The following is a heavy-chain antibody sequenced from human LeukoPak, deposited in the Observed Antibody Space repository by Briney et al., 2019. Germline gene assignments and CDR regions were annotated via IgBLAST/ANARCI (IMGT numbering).Heavy chain of an antibody. CDR2: MNPAGDDA. V-gene: IGHV1-8*01. Sequence: GASVKVSCKASGYTFTNYYISWVRQATGQGLEWMGGMNPAGDDAGYAQKFQGRMTLTRDTSVSTVYMELSSLTSEDTAVHYCTRGAVTTAVHWHFSLWGPGTLVTVSS. D-gene: IGHD4-17*01. CDR1: GYTFTNYY. J-gene: IGHJ2*01. CDR3: TRGAVTTAVHWHFSL.